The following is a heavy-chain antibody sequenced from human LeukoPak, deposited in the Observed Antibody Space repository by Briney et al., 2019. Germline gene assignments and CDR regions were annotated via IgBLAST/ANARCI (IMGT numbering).Heavy chain of an antibody. D-gene: IGHD1-20*01. V-gene: IGHV3-11*04. CDR3: ARDVVTETTYYFDY. J-gene: IGHJ4*02. CDR2: ISSSGSTI. Sequence: GGSLRLSCAASGFTFSDYYMSWIRQAPGKGLEWVSYISSSGSTIYYADSVKGRFTISRDNAKNSLYLQMNSLRAEDTAVYYCARDVVTETTYYFDYWGQGTLVTVSS. CDR1: GFTFSDYY.